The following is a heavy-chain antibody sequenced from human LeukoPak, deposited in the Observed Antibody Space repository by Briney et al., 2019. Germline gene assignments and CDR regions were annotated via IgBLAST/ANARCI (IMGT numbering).Heavy chain of an antibody. CDR3: VRGEFAIFGVGPALG. V-gene: IGHV4-34*01. D-gene: IGHD3-3*01. CDR1: GGSFGSFY. J-gene: IGHJ4*02. Sequence: PSETLSLTCTVFGGSFGSFYWTWIRQPPGKGLEWIGEITPSGSTSYIPSLKSRLTISIDTSQDQFSLRLTSMNAADTAVYYCVRGEFAIFGVGPALGWGQGTLVIVSS. CDR2: ITPSGST.